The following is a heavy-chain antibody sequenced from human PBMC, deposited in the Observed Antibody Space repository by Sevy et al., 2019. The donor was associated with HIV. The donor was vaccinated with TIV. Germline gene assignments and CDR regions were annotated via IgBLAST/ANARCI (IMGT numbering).Heavy chain of an antibody. D-gene: IGHD5-18*01. J-gene: IGHJ6*02. Sequence: GGSLRLSCAASGFIFSSNEMNWVRQAPGKGLEWVSYIGSSGSPIYYADSVKGRFTISRGNAKNSLYLQMNSLRAEDTAVYYCARVSVDTNFYGMDVWGQGTTATVSS. CDR1: GFIFSSNE. CDR3: ARVSVDTNFYGMDV. V-gene: IGHV3-48*03. CDR2: IGSSGSPI.